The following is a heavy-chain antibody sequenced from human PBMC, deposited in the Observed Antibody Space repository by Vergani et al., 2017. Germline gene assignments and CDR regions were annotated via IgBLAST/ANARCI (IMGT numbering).Heavy chain of an antibody. J-gene: IGHJ5*02. CDR2: IKQDGSEK. V-gene: IGHV3-7*03. Sequence: EVQLVESGGGLVQPGGSLRLSCAASGFTFSSYWMSWVRQAPGKGLEWVANIKQDGSEKYYVDSVKGRFTISRDNAKNSLYLQMNSLRAEDTAVYYCARGVSGNSPGFDPWGQGTLVTVSS. CDR3: ARGVSGNSPGFDP. D-gene: IGHD1-20*01. CDR1: GFTFSSYW.